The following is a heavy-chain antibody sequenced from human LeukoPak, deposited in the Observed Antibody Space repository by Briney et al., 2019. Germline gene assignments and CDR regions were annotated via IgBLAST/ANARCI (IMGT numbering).Heavy chain of an antibody. D-gene: IGHD3-10*01. CDR1: GYTFTGHY. J-gene: IGHJ4*02. CDR3: ARLAVTTIRGPASYYFDY. V-gene: IGHV1-2*02. CDR2: INPNSGGT. Sequence: ASVKVSCKASGYTFTGHYMHWVRQAPGQGLEWMGWINPNSGGTNFAQKFQGRVTMTMDTSISTAYMELSRLRSDDTAVYYCARLAVTTIRGPASYYFDYWGQGTLVTVSS.